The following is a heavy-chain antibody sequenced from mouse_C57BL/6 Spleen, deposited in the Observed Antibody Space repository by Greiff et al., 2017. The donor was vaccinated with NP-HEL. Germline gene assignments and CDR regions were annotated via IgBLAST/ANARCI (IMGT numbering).Heavy chain of an antibody. CDR2: IDTSDSYT. J-gene: IGHJ4*01. D-gene: IGHD2-1*01. Sequence: VQLQQSGAELAMPGASVKLSCKASGYTFTSYWMHWVKQRPGQGLEWIGEIDTSDSYTNYNQKFKGKSTLTVDKSSSTAYMQLSSLTSEDSAVYYCARGIYYGNYVRYAMDYWGQGTSVTVSS. V-gene: IGHV1-69*01. CDR3: ARGIYYGNYVRYAMDY. CDR1: GYTFTSYW.